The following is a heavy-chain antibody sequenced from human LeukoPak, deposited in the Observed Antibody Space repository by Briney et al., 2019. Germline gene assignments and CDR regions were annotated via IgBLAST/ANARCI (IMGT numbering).Heavy chain of an antibody. J-gene: IGHJ4*02. D-gene: IGHD1-1*01. V-gene: IGHV4-4*07. CDR3: ARVAVTSYNPYTNFDY. CDR2: IYTSGST. Sequence: SETLSLTCTVSGGSISSYYWSWIRQPAGKGLEWIGRIYTSGSTNYNPSLKSRVTISIDTSKNQFSLKLSSVTAADTAVYYCARVAVTSYNPYTNFDYWGQGTLVTVSS. CDR1: GGSISSYY.